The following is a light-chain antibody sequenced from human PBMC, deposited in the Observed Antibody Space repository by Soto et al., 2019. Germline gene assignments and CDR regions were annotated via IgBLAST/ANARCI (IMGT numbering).Light chain of an antibody. J-gene: IGLJ2*01. CDR3: GGWDDSLSGPV. Sequence: QSVLTQPPSASGTPGQRVNISCSGSSSNIGSNYVYWYRQFPGTALKLLIQRNNQRPSGVPARFSGSKSGTSASLAISGLRSEDEADYYCGGWDDSLSGPVFGGGTKLTVL. CDR2: RNN. V-gene: IGLV1-47*01. CDR1: SSNIGSNY.